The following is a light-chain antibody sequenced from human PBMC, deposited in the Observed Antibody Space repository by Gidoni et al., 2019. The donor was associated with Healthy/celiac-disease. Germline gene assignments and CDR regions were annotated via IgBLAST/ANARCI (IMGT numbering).Light chain of an antibody. V-gene: IGKV1-5*03. CDR1: QSISSW. CDR3: QQYNSYSGAWT. Sequence: DIQITQSPSTLSASVGDRVTITCRDSQSISSWLAWYQQKPWKAPKLLIYKASSLESGVPSSFSGSGSGTEFTLTISSLQPDEFATYYCQQYNSYSGAWTFGQGTKVEIK. CDR2: KAS. J-gene: IGKJ1*01.